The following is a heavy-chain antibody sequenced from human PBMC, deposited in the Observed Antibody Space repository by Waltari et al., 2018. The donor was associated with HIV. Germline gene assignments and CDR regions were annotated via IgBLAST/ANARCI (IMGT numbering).Heavy chain of an antibody. V-gene: IGHV3-72*01. Sequence: EVQLVESGGGLVQPGGSLRLSCATSGFTFSDNYLDWVRQAPGKGLEWIARSRNKANSFSTEYAASVKGRFSLSRDDSKNSLYLQMNSLKAEDTAVYFCTRSVTSVGNFDYWGQGTLVTVSS. D-gene: IGHD4-17*01. CDR2: SRNKANSFST. CDR3: TRSVTSVGNFDY. CDR1: GFTFSDNY. J-gene: IGHJ4*02.